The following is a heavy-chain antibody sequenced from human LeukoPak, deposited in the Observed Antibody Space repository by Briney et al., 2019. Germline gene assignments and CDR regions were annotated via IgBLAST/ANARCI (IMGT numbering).Heavy chain of an antibody. CDR3: ARDYGDYYNWFDP. V-gene: IGHV3-74*03. CDR2: ISSDGIT. Sequence: PGGSLRLSCAASGFTFSNYWMHWVRQAPGKGLEWASRISSDGITTYADFVKGRFTISRDNAKNTVFLQMNSLRVEDTAVYYCARDYGDYYNWFDPWGQGTLVTVSS. J-gene: IGHJ5*02. D-gene: IGHD4-17*01. CDR1: GFTFSNYW.